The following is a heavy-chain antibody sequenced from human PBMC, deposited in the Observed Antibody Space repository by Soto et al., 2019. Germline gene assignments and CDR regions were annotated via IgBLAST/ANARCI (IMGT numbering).Heavy chain of an antibody. Sequence: SETLSLTCTVSGGSISSGDYYWSWIRQPPGKGLEWIGYIYYSGSTYYNPSLKSRVTISVDTSKNQFSLKLSSVTAADTAVYYCARDPPGAGPDFDFWGQGTLVTVSS. D-gene: IGHD1-26*01. J-gene: IGHJ4*02. CDR3: ARDPPGAGPDFDF. V-gene: IGHV4-30-4*01. CDR2: IYYSGST. CDR1: GGSISSGDYY.